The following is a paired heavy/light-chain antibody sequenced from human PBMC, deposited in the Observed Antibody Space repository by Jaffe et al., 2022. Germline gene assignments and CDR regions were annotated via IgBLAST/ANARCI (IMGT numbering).Heavy chain of an antibody. D-gene: IGHD3-9*01. J-gene: IGHJ3*02. V-gene: IGHV3-48*03. Sequence: EVQLVESGGGLVQPGGSLRLSCAASGFTFSSYEMNWVRQAPGKGLEWVSYISSSGSTIYYADSVKGRFTISRDNAKNSLYLQMNSLRAEDTAVYYCATLSLYDILTGDHDAFDIWGQGTMVTVSS. CDR3: ATLSLYDILTGDHDAFDI. CDR2: ISSSGSTI. CDR1: GFTFSSYE.
Light chain of an antibody. Sequence: EIVMTQSPATLSVSPGERATLSCRASQSVSSNLAWYQQKPGQAPRLLIYGASIRATGIPARFSGSGSGTEFTLTISILQSEDFAVYYCQQYNNWPPLTFGGGTKVEIK. V-gene: IGKV3D-15*03. J-gene: IGKJ4*01. CDR1: QSVSSN. CDR3: QQYNNWPPLT. CDR2: GAS.